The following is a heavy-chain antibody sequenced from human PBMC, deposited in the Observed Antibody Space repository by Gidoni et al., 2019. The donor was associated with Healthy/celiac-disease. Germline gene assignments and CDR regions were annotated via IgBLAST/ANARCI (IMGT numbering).Heavy chain of an antibody. D-gene: IGHD3-3*01. Sequence: QVQLQESGPGLVKPSQTLSLTCTVSGGSISRGDYYWSWFRQPPGKGLEWIGYIYYSGSTYYNPSLKSRVTISVDTSKNQFSLKLSSVTAADTAVYYCARDRSAYYYYYGMDVWGQGTTVTVSS. CDR3: ARDRSAYYYYYGMDV. J-gene: IGHJ6*02. V-gene: IGHV4-30-4*01. CDR2: IYYSGST. CDR1: GGSISRGDYY.